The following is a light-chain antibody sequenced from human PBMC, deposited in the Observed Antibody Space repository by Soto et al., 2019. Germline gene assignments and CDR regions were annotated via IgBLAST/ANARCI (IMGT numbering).Light chain of an antibody. V-gene: IGLV2-14*01. Sequence: QSVLTQPASVSGSPGQSITISCTGTSSDVGGYNHVSWYQHHPGKAPKLMIYEVSNRPSGVSNRFSGSKSGKTASLTISGLQADDEADCYYNSHTSSNTRVFGTGTKVTVL. CDR2: EVS. CDR3: NSHTSSNTRV. CDR1: SSDVGGYNH. J-gene: IGLJ1*01.